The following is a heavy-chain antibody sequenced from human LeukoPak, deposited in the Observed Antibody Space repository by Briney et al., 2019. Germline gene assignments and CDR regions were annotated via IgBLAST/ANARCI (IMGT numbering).Heavy chain of an antibody. D-gene: IGHD3-3*01. CDR1: GSSFTNYW. CDR2: IYPGDSDT. V-gene: IGHV5-51*01. CDR3: AISHDFWSGYYRE. J-gene: IGHJ4*02. Sequence: GASLQISCKGSGSSFTNYWIGWVRQLPGKGLEWMGIIYPGDSDTRYSPSFEGQVTISADKSVDTAYLQWSSLKASDTAMYYCAISHDFWSGYYREWGQGTLVTVSS.